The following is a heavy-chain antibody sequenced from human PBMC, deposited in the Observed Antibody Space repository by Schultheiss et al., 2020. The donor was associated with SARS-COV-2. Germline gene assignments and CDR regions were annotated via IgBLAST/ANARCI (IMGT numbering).Heavy chain of an antibody. J-gene: IGHJ4*02. CDR1: GGSISSYY. CDR3: AREPRSQYHFDH. Sequence: SETLSLTCTVSGGSISSYYWSWIRQPPGKGLEWIGYIYYSGSTYYNPSLKSRVTIPVDTSKNQFSLKLSSVTAADTAVYYCAREPRSQYHFDHWGQGALVTVSS. CDR2: IYYSGST. V-gene: IGHV4-4*08. D-gene: IGHD1-14*01.